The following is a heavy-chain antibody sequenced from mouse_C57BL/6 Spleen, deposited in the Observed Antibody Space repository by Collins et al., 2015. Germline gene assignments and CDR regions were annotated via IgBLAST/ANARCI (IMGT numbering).Heavy chain of an antibody. D-gene: IGHD2-4*01. CDR3: ARYYDYDGDFDY. V-gene: IGHV3-2*02. J-gene: IGHJ2*01. CDR2: ISYSGST. CDR1: GYSITSDYA. Sequence: DVQLQESGPGLVKPSQSLSLTCTVTGYSITSDYAWNWIRQFPGNKLEWMGYISYSGSTSYNPSLKSRISITRDTSKNQFFLQLNSVTTEDTATYYCARYYDYDGDFDYWGQGTTLTVSS.